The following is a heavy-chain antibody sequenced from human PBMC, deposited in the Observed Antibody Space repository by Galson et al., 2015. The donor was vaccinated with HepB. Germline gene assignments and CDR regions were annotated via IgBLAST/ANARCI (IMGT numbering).Heavy chain of an antibody. D-gene: IGHD4-17*01. J-gene: IGHJ6*02. CDR3: ARSAGDPIPSYYYYGMDV. Sequence: SLRLSCAASGFTFSSYWMHWVRQAPGKGLVWVSRINSDGSSTSYADSVKGRFTISRDNAKNTLYLQMNSLRAEDTAVYYCARSAGDPIPSYYYYGMDVWGQGTTVTVSS. CDR1: GFTFSSYW. V-gene: IGHV3-74*01. CDR2: INSDGSST.